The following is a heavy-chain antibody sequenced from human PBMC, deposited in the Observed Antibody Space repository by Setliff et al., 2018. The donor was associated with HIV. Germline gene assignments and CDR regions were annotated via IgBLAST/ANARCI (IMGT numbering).Heavy chain of an antibody. CDR2: INYSGGT. V-gene: IGHV4-34*01. D-gene: IGHD2-2*01. CDR1: GGSFSGYS. Sequence: SATLSLTCAVYGGSFSGYSWNWIRQPPGKGLERIGEINYSGGTNYNPSLKSRVTISVDTSKNQLSLRLTSVTAADTAVYYCARGSDCDTTTCGDYYYMDVWGIGTTVTVSS. J-gene: IGHJ6*03. CDR3: ARGSDCDTTTCGDYYYMDV.